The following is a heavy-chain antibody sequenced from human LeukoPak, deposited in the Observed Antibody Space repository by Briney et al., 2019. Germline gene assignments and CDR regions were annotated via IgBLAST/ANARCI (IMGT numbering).Heavy chain of an antibody. Sequence: PSETLSLTCTVSGDSIGNYYWSWIRQPPGKGLEWVSSISSSSSYIYYADSVKGRFTISRDNAKNSLYLQMNSLRAEDTAVYYCARDSEEVLRYFDWFRYYYYGMDVWGQGTTVTVSS. V-gene: IGHV3-21*01. CDR3: ARDSEEVLRYFDWFRYYYYGMDV. CDR2: ISSSSSYI. CDR1: GDSIGNYY. J-gene: IGHJ6*02. D-gene: IGHD3-9*01.